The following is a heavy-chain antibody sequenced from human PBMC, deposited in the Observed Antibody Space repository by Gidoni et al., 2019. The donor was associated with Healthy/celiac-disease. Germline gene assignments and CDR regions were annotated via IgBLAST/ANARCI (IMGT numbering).Heavy chain of an antibody. CDR1: GFTFRSYG. CDR2: RSYDGSNK. D-gene: IGHD4-17*01. J-gene: IGHJ3*02. Sequence: QVQLVESVGGVVQPGRSLRLSCAASGFTFRSYGRHWVRQAPGKGLEWVAVRSYDGSNKYYADSVKGRFTISRDKYKNTRYLQMNSLRAEDTAVYYCAKGLYGDYGGDAFDIWGQGTMVTVSS. CDR3: AKGLYGDYGGDAFDI. V-gene: IGHV3-30*18.